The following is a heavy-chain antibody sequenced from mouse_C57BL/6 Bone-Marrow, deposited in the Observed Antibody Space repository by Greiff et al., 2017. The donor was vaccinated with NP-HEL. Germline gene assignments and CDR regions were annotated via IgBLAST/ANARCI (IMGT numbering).Heavy chain of an antibody. J-gene: IGHJ3*01. CDR2: IDPENGDT. CDR1: GFNIKDDY. V-gene: IGHV14-4*01. CDR3: TTGPWDWFAY. D-gene: IGHD4-1*01. Sequence: EVQLQQSGAELVRPGASVKLSCTASGFNIKDDYMHWVKQRPEQGLEWIGWIDPENGDTEYASKFQGKATITADTSSNTAYLQLSSLTSEDTAVYHCTTGPWDWFAYWGQGTLVTVSA.